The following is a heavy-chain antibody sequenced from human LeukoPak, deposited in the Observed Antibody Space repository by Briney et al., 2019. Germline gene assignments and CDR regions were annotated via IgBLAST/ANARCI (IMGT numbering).Heavy chain of an antibody. Sequence: GGSLRLSCAASGFTFSCYAMHWVRQAPGKGLEWVAVISYDGSNKYYADSVKGRFTISRDNSKNTLYLQMNSLRAEDTAVYYCARDPRVIDGIDYWGQGTLVTVSS. CDR3: ARDPRVIDGIDY. CDR2: ISYDGSNK. CDR1: GFTFSCYA. V-gene: IGHV3-30*04. D-gene: IGHD3-10*01. J-gene: IGHJ4*02.